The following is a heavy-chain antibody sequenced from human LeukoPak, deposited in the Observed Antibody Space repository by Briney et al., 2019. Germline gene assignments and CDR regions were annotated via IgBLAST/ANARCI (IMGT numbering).Heavy chain of an antibody. D-gene: IGHD2-21*01. J-gene: IGHJ4*02. Sequence: ASVKVSCKASGYTFTNYVINWVRQAPGQGLELVGWISAYNGNTNYTQKFQGRLTITMDTSTSTAYMELRSLRSDDTAVYFCAREHIFERSRVDYWGQGTLVTVSS. CDR2: ISAYNGNT. CDR3: AREHIFERSRVDY. V-gene: IGHV1-18*04. CDR1: GYTFTNYV.